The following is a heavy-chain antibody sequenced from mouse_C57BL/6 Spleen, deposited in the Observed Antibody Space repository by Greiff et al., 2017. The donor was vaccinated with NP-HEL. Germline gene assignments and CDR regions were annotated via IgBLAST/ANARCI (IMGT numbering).Heavy chain of an antibody. Sequence: VQLQQPGAELVRPGSSVKLSCKASGYTFTSYWMHWVKQRPIQGLEWIGNIDPSDSETHYNQKFKDKATLTVDKYSSTAYMQLSSLTSEDSAVYYCARVGYSHYAMDYWGQGTSVTVSS. CDR2: IDPSDSET. D-gene: IGHD4-1*01. J-gene: IGHJ4*01. CDR3: ARVGYSHYAMDY. CDR1: GYTFTSYW. V-gene: IGHV1-52*01.